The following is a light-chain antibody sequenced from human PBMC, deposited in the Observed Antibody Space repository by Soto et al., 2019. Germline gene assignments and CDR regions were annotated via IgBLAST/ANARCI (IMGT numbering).Light chain of an antibody. CDR3: QQYNSNSQT. CDR2: DAS. Sequence: DIQMTQSPSTLSASVGDRVTITCRASQSISSWLAWYQQKPGKAPKLLIYDASSLESGVPSRFSGSGSGSEFTLTISSLQPDDFATYYCQQYNSNSQTFGQGTMVAIK. V-gene: IGKV1-5*01. CDR1: QSISSW. J-gene: IGKJ1*01.